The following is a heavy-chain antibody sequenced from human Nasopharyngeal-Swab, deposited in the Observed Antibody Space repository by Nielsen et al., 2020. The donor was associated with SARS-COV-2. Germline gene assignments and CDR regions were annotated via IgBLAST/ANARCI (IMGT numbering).Heavy chain of an antibody. V-gene: IGHV4-59*13. CDR3: ARDYAGNYDHYYSMDV. Sequence: SETLSLTCTVSGGSIRNYYWSWIRQPPGKGLEWIGYIYHSGSTKYNPSLKSRVTISLDTSSNQISLKLSSVTAADTAVYYCARDYAGNYDHYYSMDVWGQGTTVTVSS. J-gene: IGHJ6*02. CDR1: GGSIRNYY. D-gene: IGHD3-16*01. CDR2: IYHSGST.